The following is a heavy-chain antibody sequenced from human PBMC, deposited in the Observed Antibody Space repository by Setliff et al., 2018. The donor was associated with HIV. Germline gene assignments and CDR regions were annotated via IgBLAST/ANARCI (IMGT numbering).Heavy chain of an antibody. V-gene: IGHV1-69*08. CDR1: GGTFSTYT. Sequence: SVKVSCKTSGGTFSTYTIAWVRQAPEQGLEWMGRIIPIFGTPNYAQKFQGRVTITADKSTSTVYLDLRSLTSEDTAMYYCARSVWAVVVPTDPAVDAFAIWGQGTMVTVSS. CDR3: ARSVWAVVVPTDPAVDAFAI. D-gene: IGHD2-2*01. CDR2: IIPIFGTP. J-gene: IGHJ3*02.